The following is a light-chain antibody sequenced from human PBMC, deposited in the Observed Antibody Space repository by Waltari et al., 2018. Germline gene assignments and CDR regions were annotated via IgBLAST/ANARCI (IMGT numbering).Light chain of an antibody. CDR1: QSLLYTSNNKNY. V-gene: IGKV4-1*01. CDR2: LAS. Sequence: DVVITQSPDSLAVSLGGGATINCKSSQSLLYTSNNKNYLAWYQQKPGQPPKILIYLASIRESGFPDRFSGSGSGTDFTLTISGLQAEDVASYFCLQYLHTPRTFGQGTKVEIK. CDR3: LQYLHTPRT. J-gene: IGKJ1*01.